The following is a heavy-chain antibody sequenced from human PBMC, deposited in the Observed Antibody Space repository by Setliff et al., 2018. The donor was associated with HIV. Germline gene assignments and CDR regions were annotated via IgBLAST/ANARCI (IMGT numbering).Heavy chain of an antibody. J-gene: IGHJ3*02. CDR2: IYTSGST. Sequence: SETLSLTCTVSGGSIRSFFWSWIRQPPGKELEWIGHIYTSGSTNYNPSLKSRVTMSVDTSKNQFSLKLGSVTAADTAVYYCARRQQLWLLYAFDIWGQGTMVTVSS. CDR3: ARRQQLWLLYAFDI. CDR1: GGSIRSFF. D-gene: IGHD5-18*01. V-gene: IGHV4-4*08.